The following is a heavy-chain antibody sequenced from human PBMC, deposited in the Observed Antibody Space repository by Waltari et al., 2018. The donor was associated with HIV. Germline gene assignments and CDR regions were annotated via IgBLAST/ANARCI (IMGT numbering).Heavy chain of an antibody. Sequence: QLQLQESGPGLVKPSETLSLTCTVSGGSISSSSYYWGWIRQPPGKGLEWIGSIYYSGSTYYTPSLKSRGTISGDTSKNQFSLKLSSVTAADTAVYYCAANRGDSSGYKPEYFQHWGQGTLVTVSS. CDR2: IYYSGST. D-gene: IGHD3-22*01. CDR3: AANRGDSSGYKPEYFQH. CDR1: GGSISSSSYY. V-gene: IGHV4-39*01. J-gene: IGHJ1*01.